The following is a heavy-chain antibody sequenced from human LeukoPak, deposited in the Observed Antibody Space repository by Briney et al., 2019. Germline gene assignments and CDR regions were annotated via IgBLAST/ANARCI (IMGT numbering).Heavy chain of an antibody. V-gene: IGHV3-53*01. CDR2: IYSGGST. Sequence: PGGSLRLSCAASGFTVSSNYMSWVRQAPGKGLEWVSVIYSGGSTYYADSVKGRFTISRDNSKNTLYLQMSSLRAEDTAVYYCARGLKGRSSWFDPWGQGTLVTVSS. J-gene: IGHJ5*02. CDR3: ARGLKGRSSWFDP. CDR1: GFTVSSNY.